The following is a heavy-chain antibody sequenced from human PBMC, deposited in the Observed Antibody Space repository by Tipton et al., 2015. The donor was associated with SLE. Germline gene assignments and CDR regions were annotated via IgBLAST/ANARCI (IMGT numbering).Heavy chain of an antibody. D-gene: IGHD2-15*01. Sequence: GSLRLSCAASGFTFSSYAMSWVRQAPGKGLEWVSVIYSGGSTYYADSVEGRFTISRDNSKNTLYLQMNSLRAEDTAVYYCARSLLSGYYYGMDVWGQGTTVTVSS. CDR2: IYSGGST. J-gene: IGHJ6*02. CDR1: GFTFSSYA. CDR3: ARSLLSGYYYGMDV. V-gene: IGHV3-66*02.